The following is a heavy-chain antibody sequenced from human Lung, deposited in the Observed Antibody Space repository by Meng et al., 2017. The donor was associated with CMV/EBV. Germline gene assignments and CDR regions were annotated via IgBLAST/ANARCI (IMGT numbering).Heavy chain of an antibody. Sequence: QVQLVGSGGGVVQPGSSLRLSCAASGFTFSSYAMHWVRQAPGKGLEWVAVISYDGSNKYYADSVKGRFTISRDNSKNTLYLQMNSLRAEDTAVYYCARGGSYGVSVDYWGQGTLFTVSS. J-gene: IGHJ4*02. D-gene: IGHD1-26*01. CDR3: ARGGSYGVSVDY. V-gene: IGHV3-30-3*01. CDR2: ISYDGSNK. CDR1: GFTFSSYA.